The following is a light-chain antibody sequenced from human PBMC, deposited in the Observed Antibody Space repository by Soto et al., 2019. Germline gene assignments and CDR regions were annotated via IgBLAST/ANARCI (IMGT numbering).Light chain of an antibody. V-gene: IGKV1-9*01. CDR1: QGISSY. CDR2: AAS. J-gene: IGKJ5*01. CDR3: QQLNSYPIT. Sequence: DIQLTQSPSFLSASVGDRVTITCRASQGISSYLAWYQQKPGKAPKLLIYAASTLQSGVPSRFSGSGSGTEFTLTIRRLQPEDVSTYYCQQLNSYPITFGQGTRLEIK.